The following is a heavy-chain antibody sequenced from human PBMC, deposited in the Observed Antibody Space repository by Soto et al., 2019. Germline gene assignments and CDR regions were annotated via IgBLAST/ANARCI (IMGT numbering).Heavy chain of an antibody. D-gene: IGHD2-15*01. Sequence: QVELQESGPGLAKPSQTLSLTCTVSGGSISSGDYYWSWIRQPPGKGLEWIGYIYYSGSTYYNPYLMSRVTISVDTSKKQFSLKLSSVTAADTAVYYCARCASSCSLGFWGQGTLVTVSS. CDR1: GGSISSGDYY. CDR3: ARCASSCSLGF. J-gene: IGHJ4*02. CDR2: IYYSGST. V-gene: IGHV4-30-4*01.